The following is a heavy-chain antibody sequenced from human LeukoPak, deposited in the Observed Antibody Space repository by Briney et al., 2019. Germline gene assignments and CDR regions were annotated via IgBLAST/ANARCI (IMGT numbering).Heavy chain of an antibody. D-gene: IGHD3-9*01. CDR2: ISYDGSNK. J-gene: IGHJ3*02. CDR3: ARGRPDDILTGYLVFVAFDI. Sequence: RAGGSLRLSCAASGFTFSSYAMHWVRQAPGKGLEWVAVISYDGSNKYYADSVKGRFTISRDNSKNTLYLQMNGLRAEDTAVYYCARGRPDDILTGYLVFVAFDIWGQGTMVTVSS. CDR1: GFTFSSYA. V-gene: IGHV3-30*04.